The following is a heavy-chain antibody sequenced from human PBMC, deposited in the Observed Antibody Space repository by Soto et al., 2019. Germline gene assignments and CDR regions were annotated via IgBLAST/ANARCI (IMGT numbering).Heavy chain of an antibody. D-gene: IGHD3-22*01. Sequence: QVQLVESGGGVVQPGRSLRLSCAASGFTFSSYGMHWVRQAPGKGLEWVAVISYDGSNKYYADSVKGRFTISRDKSKNTLYLQMTSLRAEDTAVYYCAKDMYYYDSSGQGDWGQGTLVTVSS. J-gene: IGHJ4*02. CDR1: GFTFSSYG. CDR3: AKDMYYYDSSGQGD. V-gene: IGHV3-30*18. CDR2: ISYDGSNK.